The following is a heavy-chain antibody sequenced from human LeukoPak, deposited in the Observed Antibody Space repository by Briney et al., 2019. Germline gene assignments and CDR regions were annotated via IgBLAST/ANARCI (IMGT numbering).Heavy chain of an antibody. CDR1: GRSISSYY. V-gene: IGHV4-59*08. D-gene: IGHD3-10*01. CDR3: ASLGSILLWFGELV. CDR2: THYRGNT. Sequence: SETLSLICTVSGRSISSYYWSWIRQSPGKGLEWIGFTHYRGNTNSNPSLRSRVTISMDTSKNQFSLKLSSVTAADTAVYYCASLGSILLWFGELVWGQGTLVTVSS. J-gene: IGHJ4*02.